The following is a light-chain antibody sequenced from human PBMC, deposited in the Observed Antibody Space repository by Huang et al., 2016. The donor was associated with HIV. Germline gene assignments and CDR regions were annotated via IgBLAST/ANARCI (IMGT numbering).Light chain of an antibody. CDR2: AAS. CDR1: QSIASY. V-gene: IGKV1-39*01. CDR3: KRSYTTTRGLT. Sequence: DIKMTQSPSSMSAFLGDRVTITCRASQSIASYLNWYQQKPGKAPNTLIYAASSLQSGSPTSFSGSGSGTDFALTISSMQPEDFVTDNCKRSYTTTRGLTFGRGTKVDIK. J-gene: IGKJ3*01.